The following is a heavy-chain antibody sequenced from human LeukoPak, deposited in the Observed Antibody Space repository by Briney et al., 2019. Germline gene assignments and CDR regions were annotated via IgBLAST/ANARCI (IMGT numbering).Heavy chain of an antibody. CDR1: GGSISGSNYY. D-gene: IGHD5-18*01. Sequence: SETLSLTCTVSGGSISGSNYYWGWIRQPPGKGLEWIGSIYYSGSTYYNPSLKSRVTISVDTSKNQFSLKLSSVTAADTAVYYCARVYSYGRFDYWGQGTLVTVSS. J-gene: IGHJ4*02. V-gene: IGHV4-39*01. CDR3: ARVYSYGRFDY. CDR2: IYYSGST.